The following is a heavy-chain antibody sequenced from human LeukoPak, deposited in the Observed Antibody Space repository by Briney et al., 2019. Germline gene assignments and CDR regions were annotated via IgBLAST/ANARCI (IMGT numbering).Heavy chain of an antibody. CDR1: ALTFSSYA. D-gene: IGHD3-10*01. CDR2: ICGSGGST. CDR3: AKDPLPEGSGSYRYFDY. V-gene: IGHV3-23*01. J-gene: IGHJ4*02. Sequence: QPGGSLTLSYAASALTFSSYAMRWVRQAPGKGLKNDSAICGSGGSTYYAASVKGRFTISRDKSKNTLYLKMNSLRAEDTAVYYCAKDPLPEGSGSYRYFDYWGQGTLVTVSS.